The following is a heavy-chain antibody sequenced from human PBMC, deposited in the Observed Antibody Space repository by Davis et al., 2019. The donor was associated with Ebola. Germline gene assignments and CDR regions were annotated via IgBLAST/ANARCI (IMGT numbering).Heavy chain of an antibody. CDR2: TSHNERER. J-gene: IGHJ4*02. D-gene: IGHD1-1*01. CDR1: GFTFSNHA. Sequence: GESLKISCVASGFTFSNHAMHWVRQAPGKGLEWVAVTSHNERERFYGESVQGRFTISRDNSENVLYLQMDSLRPDDTAIYFCARALHDEVLDYWGPGKVVTVSS. V-gene: IGHV3-30*04. CDR3: ARALHDEVLDY.